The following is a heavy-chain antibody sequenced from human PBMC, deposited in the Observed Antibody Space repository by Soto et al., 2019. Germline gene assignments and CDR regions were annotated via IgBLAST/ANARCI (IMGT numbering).Heavy chain of an antibody. D-gene: IGHD2-15*01. J-gene: IGHJ5*02. CDR3: ARWASAALWFDP. CDR2: ISSSSSYI. Sequence: GSLRLSCAASGFTFSSYSMNWVRQAPGKGLEWVSSISSSSSYIYYADSVKGRFTISRDNAKNLLYLQMNSLRAEDTAVYYCARWASAALWFDPWGQGTLVTVSS. CDR1: GFTFSSYS. V-gene: IGHV3-21*01.